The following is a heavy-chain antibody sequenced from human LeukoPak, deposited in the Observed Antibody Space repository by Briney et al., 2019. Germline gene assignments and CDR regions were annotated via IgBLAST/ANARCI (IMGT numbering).Heavy chain of an antibody. V-gene: IGHV3-66*01. CDR3: ARGGAFDI. Sequence: GGSLRLSCAASGFTFSSCAMSWVRQAPGKGLEWVSVIYSGGNPYYADSVKGRFIISRDNSKNTLYLQVSSLRAEDTAVYYCARGGAFDIWGQGTMVTVSS. J-gene: IGHJ3*02. CDR1: GFTFSSCA. CDR2: IYSGGNP.